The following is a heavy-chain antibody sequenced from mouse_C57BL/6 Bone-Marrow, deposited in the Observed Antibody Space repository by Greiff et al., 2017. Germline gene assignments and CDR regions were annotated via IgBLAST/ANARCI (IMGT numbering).Heavy chain of an antibody. CDR1: GFTFSDYG. J-gene: IGHJ4*01. CDR3: ARGGTVVATGAMDY. CDR2: ISSGSSTI. V-gene: IGHV5-17*01. D-gene: IGHD1-1*01. Sequence: EVHLVESGGGLVKPGGSLKLSCAASGFTFSDYGMHWVRQAPEQGLEWVAYISSGSSTIYYADTVKGRFTISRDNAKNTLFLQMTSLRSEDAAMYYCARGGTVVATGAMDYWGQGTSVTVSS.